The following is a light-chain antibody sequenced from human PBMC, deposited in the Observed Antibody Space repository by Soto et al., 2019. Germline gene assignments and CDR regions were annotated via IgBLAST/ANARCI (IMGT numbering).Light chain of an antibody. CDR3: HQYGSSPST. J-gene: IGKJ1*01. Sequence: EIVLTQSPGTLSLSPGERATLSCGASQSFTSNYLAWYQQKPGQDPRLLIYGASTRATGIPDRFSGSGSGTDFTLTISRMEPEDFVVYYCHQYGSSPSTFGQVTKVEIK. CDR2: GAS. V-gene: IGKV3-20*01. CDR1: QSFTSNY.